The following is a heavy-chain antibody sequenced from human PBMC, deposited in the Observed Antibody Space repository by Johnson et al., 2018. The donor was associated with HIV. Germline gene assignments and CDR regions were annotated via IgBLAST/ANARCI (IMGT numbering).Heavy chain of an antibody. Sequence: MLLVESGGGLVQPGGSLRLSCAASGFTLSSYDMHWVRQVTGKGLEWVSGIDTAGDTYYPGSVKGRFTISRENAKNSLYLQMNSLRAGDTAIYYCARRRSYDDAFDIWGQGTMVTVSS. CDR2: IDTAGDT. D-gene: IGHD3-10*01. CDR1: GFTLSSYD. CDR3: ARRRSYDDAFDI. V-gene: IGHV3-13*01. J-gene: IGHJ3*02.